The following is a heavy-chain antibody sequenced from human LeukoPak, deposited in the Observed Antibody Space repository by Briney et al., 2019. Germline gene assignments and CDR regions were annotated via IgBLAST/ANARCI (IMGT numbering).Heavy chain of an antibody. CDR3: ARERLLWFGEPESRYGMDV. Sequence: GGSLRLSCAASGFTVSSNYMSWVRQAPGKGLEWVSVIYSGGSTYYADSVKGRFTISRDNSKNTLYLQMNSLRAEDTVVYYCARERLLWFGEPESRYGMDVWGQGTTVTVSS. CDR2: IYSGGST. CDR1: GFTVSSNY. J-gene: IGHJ6*02. V-gene: IGHV3-66*01. D-gene: IGHD3-10*01.